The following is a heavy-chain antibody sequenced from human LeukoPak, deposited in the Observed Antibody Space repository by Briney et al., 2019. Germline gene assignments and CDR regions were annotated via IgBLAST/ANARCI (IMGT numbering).Heavy chain of an antibody. CDR3: ARDLVETMIVDYHPLDY. D-gene: IGHD3-22*01. V-gene: IGHV4-38-2*02. CDR1: GYSISSGYY. CDR2: IYHSGST. Sequence: PSETLSLTCTVSGYSISSGYYWGWIRQPPGKGLEWIGSIYHSGSTYYNPSLKSRVTISVDTSKNQFSLKLSSVTAADTAVYYCARDLVETMIVDYHPLDYWGQGTLVTVSS. J-gene: IGHJ4*02.